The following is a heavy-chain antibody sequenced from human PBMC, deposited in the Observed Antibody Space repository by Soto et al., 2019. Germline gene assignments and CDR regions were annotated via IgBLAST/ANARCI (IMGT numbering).Heavy chain of an antibody. Sequence: EVPLLESGGGLVQPGGSLRLSCAASGFTFSSNAMSWVRQAPGKGLEWVSGISGSGGSKYYADSVKGRFTISRDNSKNTLYLQMNSLRADDTAVYYCAKGDRDYEYFQHWGQGTLVTVSS. CDR2: ISGSGGSK. CDR3: AKGDRDYEYFQH. J-gene: IGHJ1*01. CDR1: GFTFSSNA. D-gene: IGHD4-17*01. V-gene: IGHV3-23*01.